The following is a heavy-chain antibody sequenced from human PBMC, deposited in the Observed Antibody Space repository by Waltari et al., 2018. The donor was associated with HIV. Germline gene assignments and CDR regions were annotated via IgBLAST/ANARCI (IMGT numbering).Heavy chain of an antibody. CDR1: GFRFSNYA. Sequence: EVQLLESGGGLVKPGGSLRLSCAASGFRFSNYAMSWVRQAPGEGLEWVAVVRDVDSTYYVDSVKGRFIISRDDSKDTLYLQMNSLRVEDTAVYYCAKDDRATRGLDNWGQGTLVTVSS. V-gene: IGHV3-23*01. CDR3: AKDDRATRGLDN. D-gene: IGHD5-12*01. J-gene: IGHJ4*02. CDR2: VRDVDST.